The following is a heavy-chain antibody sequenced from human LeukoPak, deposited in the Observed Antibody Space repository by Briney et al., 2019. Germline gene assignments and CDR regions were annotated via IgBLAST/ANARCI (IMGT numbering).Heavy chain of an antibody. CDR1: GYTFTSYY. Sequence: ASVKVSCTASGYTFTSYYMHWVRQAPGQGLEWMGIINPSGGSTSYAQKFQGRVTMTRDTSTSTVYMELSSLRSEDTAVYYCACIAAAGPFDYWGQGTLVTVSS. V-gene: IGHV1-46*03. CDR2: INPSGGST. J-gene: IGHJ4*02. D-gene: IGHD6-13*01. CDR3: ACIAAAGPFDY.